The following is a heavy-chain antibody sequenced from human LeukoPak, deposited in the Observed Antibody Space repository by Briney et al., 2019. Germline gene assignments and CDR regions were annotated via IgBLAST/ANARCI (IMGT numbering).Heavy chain of an antibody. CDR3: ASGGVRGVMIRGRGYFDY. Sequence: ASVKVSCKASGYTFTGYYMHWVRQAPGQGLEWMGWINPNSGGTNYAQKFQGRVTMNRDTFISTAYMELSRLRSDDTAVYYCASGGVRGVMIRGRGYFDYWGQGTLVTVSS. CDR1: GYTFTGYY. CDR2: INPNSGGT. J-gene: IGHJ4*02. V-gene: IGHV1-2*02. D-gene: IGHD3-10*01.